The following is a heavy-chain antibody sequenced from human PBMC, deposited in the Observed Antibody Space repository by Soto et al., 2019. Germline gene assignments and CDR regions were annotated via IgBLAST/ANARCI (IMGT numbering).Heavy chain of an antibody. D-gene: IGHD2-21*02. CDR3: ARHAVTATLTGGIDV. CDR2: IDPSDSYT. Sequence: EVQLVQSGAEVKKPGESLRISCKGSGYIFTDYWISWVRQMPGKGLEWMGRIDPSDSYTTYSPSFQGNVTISADRSISTASLQWSGLMASDTAMYYCARHAVTATLTGGIDVWGQGTTVTVSS. V-gene: IGHV5-10-1*01. CDR1: GYIFTDYW. J-gene: IGHJ6*02.